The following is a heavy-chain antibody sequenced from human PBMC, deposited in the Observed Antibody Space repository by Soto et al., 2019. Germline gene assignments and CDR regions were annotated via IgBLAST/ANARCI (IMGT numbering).Heavy chain of an antibody. J-gene: IGHJ6*02. V-gene: IGHV4-4*02. Sequence: SETLSLTCAVSGGSISSSNWWSWVRQPPGKGLEWIGEIYHSGSTNYNPSLKSRVTISVDKSKDQFPLKLSSVTAADTAVYYCARISRWSSSWGYYYYGMDVWGQGTTVTVSS. D-gene: IGHD6-13*01. CDR3: ARISRWSSSWGYYYYGMDV. CDR1: GGSISSSNW. CDR2: IYHSGST.